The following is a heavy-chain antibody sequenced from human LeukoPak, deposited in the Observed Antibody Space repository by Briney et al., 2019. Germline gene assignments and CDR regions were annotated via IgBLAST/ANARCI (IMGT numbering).Heavy chain of an antibody. CDR3: VVLPGY. Sequence: SETLSLTCTVSGYSISGTYYWGGSRQPPGKGLEWIGSFYDRGSSSYNPSLKSRVTISVDTSKHQFSLKLNSVTAADTAVYYCVVLPGYWGQGTLVTVSS. V-gene: IGHV4-38-2*02. CDR2: FYDRGSS. CDR1: GYSISGTYY. D-gene: IGHD3-16*02. J-gene: IGHJ4*02.